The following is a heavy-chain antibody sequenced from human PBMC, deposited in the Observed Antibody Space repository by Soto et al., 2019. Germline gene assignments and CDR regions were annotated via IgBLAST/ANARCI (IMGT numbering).Heavy chain of an antibody. CDR2: ISSSSSTI. D-gene: IGHD6-13*01. CDR3: ARHPERIAQIGWLDP. J-gene: IGHJ5*02. V-gene: IGHV3-48*01. Sequence: GGSLRLSCAASGFTFSSYSMNWVRQAPGKGLEWVSYISSSSSTIYYADSVKGRFTISRDNAKNSLYLQMNSLRAEDTAVYYCARHPERIAQIGWLDPWGQGNLVTVSS. CDR1: GFTFSSYS.